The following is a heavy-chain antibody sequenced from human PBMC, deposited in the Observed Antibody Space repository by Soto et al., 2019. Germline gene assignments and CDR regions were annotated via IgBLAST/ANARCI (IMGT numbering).Heavy chain of an antibody. D-gene: IGHD3-22*01. CDR3: QYYYDSSGYYFAD. Sequence: SETLSLTCTVSGGSISSGGYYWSWIRQHPGKGLEWIGYIYYSGSTYYNPSLKSRVTISVDTSKSQFSLKLSSVTAADTAVYYCQYYYDSSGYYFADWGQGTLVTVS. CDR2: IYYSGST. CDR1: GGSISSGGYY. J-gene: IGHJ4*02. V-gene: IGHV4-31*03.